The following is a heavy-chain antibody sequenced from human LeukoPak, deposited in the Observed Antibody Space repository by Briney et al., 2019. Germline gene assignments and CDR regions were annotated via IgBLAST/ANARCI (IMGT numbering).Heavy chain of an antibody. Sequence: GGSLRLSCAASGFTFSSYAMHWVRQAPGKGLEWVAVISYDGSNKYYAGSVKGRFTISRDNSKNTLYLQMNSLRAEDTAVYYCARDAPAAQGCLDYWGQGTLVTVSS. D-gene: IGHD2-2*01. CDR2: ISYDGSNK. CDR1: GFTFSSYA. J-gene: IGHJ4*02. CDR3: ARDAPAAQGCLDY. V-gene: IGHV3-30*04.